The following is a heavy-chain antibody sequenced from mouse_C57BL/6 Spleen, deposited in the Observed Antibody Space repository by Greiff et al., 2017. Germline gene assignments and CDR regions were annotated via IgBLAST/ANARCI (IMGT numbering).Heavy chain of an antibody. Sequence: EVQLQQSGPELVKPGASVKIPCKASGYTFTDSNMDWVKQSHGKSLEWIGDINPNNGGTIYNQKFKGKATLTVDKSSSTAYMELRSLTSEDTAVYYCARRKPYSNYVGYFDVWGTGTTVTVSS. CDR2: INPNNGGT. D-gene: IGHD2-5*01. CDR3: ARRKPYSNYVGYFDV. CDR1: GYTFTDSN. V-gene: IGHV1-18*01. J-gene: IGHJ1*03.